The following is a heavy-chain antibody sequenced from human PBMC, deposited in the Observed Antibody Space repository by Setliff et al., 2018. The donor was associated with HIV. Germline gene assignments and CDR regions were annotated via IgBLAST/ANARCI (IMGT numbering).Heavy chain of an antibody. J-gene: IGHJ2*01. CDR2: IYPGDSDT. D-gene: IGHD3-9*01. CDR1: GYRFTSYW. Sequence: GASLTLSCKASGYRFTSYWIAWVRQMPGKGLEWMGIIYPGDSDTRYSPSFQGQVTISVDKSISTAYLQWNSLKASDTAIYYCARARDFLTEQLNWFFPLWGRGTLVTVSS. V-gene: IGHV5-51*01. CDR3: ARARDFLTEQLNWFFPL.